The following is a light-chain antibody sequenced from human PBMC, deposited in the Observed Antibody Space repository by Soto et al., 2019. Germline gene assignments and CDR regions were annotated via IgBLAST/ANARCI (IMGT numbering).Light chain of an antibody. Sequence: QSALTQPRSVSGSPGQSVTISCTGTSSDAGGSNYVSWYQQHPGKAPKLMIYDVSERPSGVPDRFSGSKSGNTASLTISGLQADDEADYYCCSYAGRYVFGTGTKLTVL. CDR2: DVS. CDR3: CSYAGRYV. J-gene: IGLJ1*01. CDR1: SSDAGGSNY. V-gene: IGLV2-11*01.